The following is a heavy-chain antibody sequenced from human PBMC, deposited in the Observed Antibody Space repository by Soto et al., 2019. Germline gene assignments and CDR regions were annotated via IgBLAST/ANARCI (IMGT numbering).Heavy chain of an antibody. CDR1: GGSFSGYY. CDR3: ARGLLRGHFDY. J-gene: IGHJ4*02. V-gene: IGHV4-34*01. Sequence: SETLSLTCAVYGGSFSGYYWSWIRQPPGKGLEWIGEINHSGSTNYNPSLKGRVTISVNTSKNQFSLKLTSVTAADTAVYYCARGLLRGHFDYWGQGTLVTVSS. D-gene: IGHD3-10*01. CDR2: INHSGST.